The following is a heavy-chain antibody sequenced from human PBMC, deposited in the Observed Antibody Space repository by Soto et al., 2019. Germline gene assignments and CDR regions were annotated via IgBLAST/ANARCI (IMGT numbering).Heavy chain of an antibody. Sequence: PETLSLTCTVSGGSISSSSYYWGWIRQPPGKGLEWIGSIYYSGSTYYNPSLKSRVTISVDTSKNQFSLKLSSVTAAEPAVYYCARHGISGYSSSWRGIAVAGTENAFDIWGQGTMVTVSS. D-gene: IGHD6-19*01. J-gene: IGHJ3*02. CDR3: ARHGISGYSSSWRGIAVAGTENAFDI. CDR2: IYYSGST. V-gene: IGHV4-39*01. CDR1: GGSISSSSYY.